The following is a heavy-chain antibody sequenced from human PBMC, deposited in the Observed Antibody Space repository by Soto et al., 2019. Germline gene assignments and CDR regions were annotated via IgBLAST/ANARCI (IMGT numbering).Heavy chain of an antibody. V-gene: IGHV5-51*01. CDR1: GYTFTNYW. CDR2: IYPSDSDS. CDR3: ARERPDGSRLDP. Sequence: PGESLKISCKGSGYTFTNYWIGWVRQMPGKGLEWMGLIYPSDSDSRYWPSFQGQVTFSADKSINTVYLQWSSLKASDSGIYYCARERPDGSRLDPWGQGTLVTVS. J-gene: IGHJ5*02. D-gene: IGHD6-13*01.